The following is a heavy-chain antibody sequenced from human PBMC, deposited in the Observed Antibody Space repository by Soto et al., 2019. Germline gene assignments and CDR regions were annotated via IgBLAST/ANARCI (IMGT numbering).Heavy chain of an antibody. Sequence: PSETLSLTCTVSGGSISSYYWSWIRQPPGKGLEWIGYIYYSGSTNYNPSLKSRVTISVDTSKNQFSLKLSSVTAADTAVYYCARGTIAAAGAIDYWGQGTLVTVSS. CDR2: IYYSGST. CDR1: GGSISSYY. J-gene: IGHJ4*02. V-gene: IGHV4-59*01. D-gene: IGHD6-13*01. CDR3: ARGTIAAAGAIDY.